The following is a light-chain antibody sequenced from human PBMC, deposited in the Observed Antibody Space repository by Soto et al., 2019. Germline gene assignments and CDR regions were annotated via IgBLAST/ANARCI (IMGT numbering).Light chain of an antibody. J-gene: IGKJ1*01. CDR1: ESVSLS. Sequence: VSLKKEGRATLSCRASESVSLSLAWYQQNPGQAPGLLIYDVRKRASGFPARFRGSGSGTDFTLTISILEPEDFAVYDCQERTGWPPWTFGQGTKADI. CDR2: DVR. CDR3: QERTGWPPWT. V-gene: IGKV3-11*01.